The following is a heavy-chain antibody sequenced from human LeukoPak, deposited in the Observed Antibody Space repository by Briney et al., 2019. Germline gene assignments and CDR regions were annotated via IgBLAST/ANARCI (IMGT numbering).Heavy chain of an antibody. V-gene: IGHV4-39*07. Sequence: SETLSLTCTVSGGSISSSSYYWGWIRQPPGKGLEWIGSIYYSGSTYYNPSLKSRVTISVDTSKNQFSLKLSSVTAADTAVYYCAREEGTPFDAFDIWGQGTMVTVSS. CDR2: IYYSGST. D-gene: IGHD1-14*01. J-gene: IGHJ3*02. CDR1: GGSISSSSYY. CDR3: AREEGTPFDAFDI.